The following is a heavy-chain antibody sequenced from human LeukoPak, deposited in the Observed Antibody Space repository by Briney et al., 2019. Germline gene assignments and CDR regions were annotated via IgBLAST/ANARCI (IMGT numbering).Heavy chain of an antibody. CDR2: INPRDGTT. J-gene: IGHJ5*02. CDR1: GFTFSNYY. CDR3: ARDGLQTRYNWNDEGRKNWFDP. V-gene: IGHV1-46*01. D-gene: IGHD1-1*01. Sequence: ASVKVSCKASGFTFSNYYMQWVRQAPGQGIEWMGLINPRDGTTKYAQKFQGRVTMTGDTSTSTVYMEVSRLTSEDTAVYYCARDGLQTRYNWNDEGRKNWFDPWGQGTLVTVSS.